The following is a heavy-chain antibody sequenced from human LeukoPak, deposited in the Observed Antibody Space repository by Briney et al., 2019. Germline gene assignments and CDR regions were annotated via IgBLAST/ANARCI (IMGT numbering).Heavy chain of an antibody. D-gene: IGHD3-10*01. Sequence: GGSLRLSCAASGFTFSSYSMNWVRQAPGKGLEWVSYISSSSSTIYYADSVKGRFIISRDNAKNSLYLQMNSLRAEDTAVYYCARDPPPYYYGSGGERYYHYYYYMDVWGKGTTVTVSS. CDR3: ARDPPPYYYGSGGERYYHYYYYMDV. CDR2: ISSSSSTI. J-gene: IGHJ6*03. CDR1: GFTFSSYS. V-gene: IGHV3-48*01.